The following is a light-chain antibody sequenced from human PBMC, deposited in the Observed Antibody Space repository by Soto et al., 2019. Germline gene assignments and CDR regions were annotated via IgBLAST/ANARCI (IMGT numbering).Light chain of an antibody. CDR3: QQSCSTPWT. V-gene: IGKV1-39*01. J-gene: IGKJ1*01. CDR2: AAS. CDR1: QSISSY. Sequence: DIQMTQSPSSLSASVGDRVTITCRASQSISSYLNWYQQKPGKAPKLLIYAASSLQSGVPSRFSGSGPGTDFTLTISSLQPEDFATYYCQQSCSTPWTFGQGTKVDIK.